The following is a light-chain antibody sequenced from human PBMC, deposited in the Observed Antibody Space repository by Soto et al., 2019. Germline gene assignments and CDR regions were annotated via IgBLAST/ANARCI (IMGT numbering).Light chain of an antibody. V-gene: IGKV3D-20*02. J-gene: IGKJ4*01. CDR1: QRVPSNA. CDR3: QQRSKWPLT. CDR2: GVS. Sequence: DIVLTQSSAPLSFSPGERATLSCNSSQRVPSNASSWYRQKPGLAPRLLSYGVSSRATGIPDRFSGSGSGTDCTLTISSIEAEDVAVYYCQQRSKWPLTLGGGTKVDIK.